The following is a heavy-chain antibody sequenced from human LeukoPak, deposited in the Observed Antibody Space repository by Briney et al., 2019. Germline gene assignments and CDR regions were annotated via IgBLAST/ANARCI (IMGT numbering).Heavy chain of an antibody. CDR1: GGSFSGYY. V-gene: IGHV4-34*01. CDR3: ARGSVILWWRAANYYFDY. J-gene: IGHJ4*02. D-gene: IGHD2-21*01. Sequence: PSETLSLTCAVYGGSFSGYYWSWIRQPPGKGLEWIGEINHSGSTNYNPSLKSRVTISVDTSKNQFSLKLSSVTAADTAVYYCARGSVILWWRAANYYFDYWGQGTLVTVSS. CDR2: INHSGST.